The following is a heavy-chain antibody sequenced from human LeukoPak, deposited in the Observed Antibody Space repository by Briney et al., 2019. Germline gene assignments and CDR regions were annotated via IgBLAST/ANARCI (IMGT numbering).Heavy chain of an antibody. Sequence: PGGSLRLSCAASGLTFSSYSMKWVRQAPGKGLEWVSSISSSSSYIYYADSVKGRFTISRDNAKNSLYLQMNSLRAEDTAVYYCARGPLDSGLPDYFDYWGQGTLVTVSS. CDR1: GLTFSSYS. CDR3: ARGPLDSGLPDYFDY. V-gene: IGHV3-21*01. J-gene: IGHJ4*02. CDR2: ISSSSSYI. D-gene: IGHD3-9*01.